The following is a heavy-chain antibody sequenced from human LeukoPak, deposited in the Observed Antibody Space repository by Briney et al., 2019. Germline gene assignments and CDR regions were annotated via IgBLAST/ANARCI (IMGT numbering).Heavy chain of an antibody. J-gene: IGHJ5*02. CDR2: ISSNGGST. CDR3: ARVYRRAFDP. CDR1: GFTFSSYA. V-gene: IGHV3-64*01. Sequence: GGSLRLSCAASGFTFSSYAMHWVRQAPGKGLEYVSAISSNGGSTYYANSVKGRFTISRGNSKNTLYLQMGSLRAEDMAVYYCARVYRRAFDPWGQGTLVTVSS. D-gene: IGHD4-11*01.